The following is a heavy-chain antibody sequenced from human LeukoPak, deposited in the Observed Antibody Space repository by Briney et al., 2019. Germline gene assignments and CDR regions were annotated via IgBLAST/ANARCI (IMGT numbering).Heavy chain of an antibody. Sequence: RGSLRLSCAASGFTVSSNYMNWVRQAPGKGLEWVSVIYSGGSTYYADSVKGQFTISRDNSKNTLYLQMNSLRAEDTAVYYCARDSPGPYYYDSSGPYVWGQGTLVTVSS. V-gene: IGHV3-66*02. J-gene: IGHJ4*02. D-gene: IGHD3-22*01. CDR1: GFTVSSNY. CDR2: IYSGGST. CDR3: ARDSPGPYYYDSSGPYV.